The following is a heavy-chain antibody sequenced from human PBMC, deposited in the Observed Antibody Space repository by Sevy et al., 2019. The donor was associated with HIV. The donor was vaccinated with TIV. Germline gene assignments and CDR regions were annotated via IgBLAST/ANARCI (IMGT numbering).Heavy chain of an antibody. Sequence: GGSLRLSCAASGFTFSSYWMNWVRQAPGKGLEWVANIKEDGSDKYYVDSVKGRVTISRDNAQNSLYLEMNSRRAEDTAVYYWARWDVWGKGATVTVSS. V-gene: IGHV3-7*01. J-gene: IGHJ6*04. CDR1: GFTFSSYW. CDR2: IKEDGSDK. CDR3: ARWDV.